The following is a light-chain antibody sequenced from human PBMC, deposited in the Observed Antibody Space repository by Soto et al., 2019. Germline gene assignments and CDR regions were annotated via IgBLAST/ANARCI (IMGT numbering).Light chain of an antibody. CDR3: QQYSTYPLT. J-gene: IGKJ4*01. Sequence: PSSLSASVGDRVTITCQASQDISNYLNWFQQTPGKAPKLLIYDASNLETGVPSRLSGGGSGTEFTLTISSLQPDDFATYYCQQYSTYPLTFGGGTKVDIK. CDR2: DAS. CDR1: QDISNY. V-gene: IGKV1-33*01.